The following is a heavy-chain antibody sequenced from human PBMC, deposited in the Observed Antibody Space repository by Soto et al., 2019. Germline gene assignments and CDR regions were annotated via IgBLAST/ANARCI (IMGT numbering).Heavy chain of an antibody. Sequence: ASVKVSCKASGYTFTGYYMHWVRQAPGQGLEWMGWINPNSGGTNYAQKFQGWVNMTRDTSISTAYMELSRLRSDDTAGYYCARDRLLWFGELWGDYYYYGMDVWGQGTTVTVSS. V-gene: IGHV1-2*04. J-gene: IGHJ6*02. CDR1: GYTFTGYY. CDR3: ARDRLLWFGELWGDYYYYGMDV. D-gene: IGHD3-10*01. CDR2: INPNSGGT.